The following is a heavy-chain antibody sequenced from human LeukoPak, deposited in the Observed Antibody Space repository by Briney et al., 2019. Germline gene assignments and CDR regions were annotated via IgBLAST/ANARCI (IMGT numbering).Heavy chain of an antibody. CDR1: GFTFSSYA. CDR3: ARESGKFDY. Sequence: GGSLRLSCAASGFTFSSYAMHWVRQAPGKGLEWVAVISYDGSNKYYADSVKGRFTISRDNSKNTLYLQMNSLRAEDTAVYYCARESGKFDYWGQGTLVAVSS. V-gene: IGHV3-30-3*01. J-gene: IGHJ4*02. CDR2: ISYDGSNK.